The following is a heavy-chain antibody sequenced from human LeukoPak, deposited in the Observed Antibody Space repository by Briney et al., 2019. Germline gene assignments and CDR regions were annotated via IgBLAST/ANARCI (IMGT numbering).Heavy chain of an antibody. D-gene: IGHD6-13*01. Sequence: PGGSLRLSCAASGFTFSSYEMNWVRQAPGKGLEWVSYISSSGSTIYYADSVKGRFTISRDNAKNSLYLQMNSLRAEDTAVYYCAGVYSSSWYGAFDIWGQGTMVTVSS. CDR2: ISSSGSTI. CDR1: GFTFSSYE. J-gene: IGHJ3*02. CDR3: AGVYSSSWYGAFDI. V-gene: IGHV3-48*03.